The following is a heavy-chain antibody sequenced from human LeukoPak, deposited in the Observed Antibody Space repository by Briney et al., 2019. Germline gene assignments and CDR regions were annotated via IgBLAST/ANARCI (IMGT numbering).Heavy chain of an antibody. J-gene: IGHJ6*04. V-gene: IGHV3-30*04. CDR1: GFPFSSYV. D-gene: IGHD3-10*02. Sequence: GGSLRLSCVVSGFPFSSYVMHWVRQAPGKGLEWVAITSYDGSNEYYGDSVKGRFTISRDNSKNTLYLQMNSLRAGDTAVYYCAELGITMIGGVWGKGTTVTISS. CDR3: AELGITMIGGV. CDR2: TSYDGSNE.